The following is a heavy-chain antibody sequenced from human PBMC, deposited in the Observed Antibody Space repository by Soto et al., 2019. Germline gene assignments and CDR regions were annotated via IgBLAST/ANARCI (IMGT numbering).Heavy chain of an antibody. Sequence: ASVKVSCKASGYTFTKYWMHWIRQAPGQGLEWMGIINANGGSTTYTQKFQGRVTMTRDTSTSTVYMEMSSLRSEDTAMYYCARGGDRRGWSDAHYRGQGTMVTGSS. CDR1: GYTFTKYW. CDR3: ARGGDRRGWSDAHY. D-gene: IGHD6-19*01. J-gene: IGHJ4*02. CDR2: INANGGST. V-gene: IGHV1-46*03.